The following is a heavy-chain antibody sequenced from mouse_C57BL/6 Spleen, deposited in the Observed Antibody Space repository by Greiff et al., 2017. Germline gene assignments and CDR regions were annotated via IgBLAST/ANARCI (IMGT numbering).Heavy chain of an antibody. Sequence: QVQLQQFGAELVKPGASVKISCKASGYAFSSYWMNWVKQRPGKGLEWIGQIYPGDGDTNYNGKFKGKATLTADKSSSTAYMQLSSLTSEDSAVXFCARERSNSDFNYWGQGTTRTVSS. CDR3: ARERSNSDFNY. V-gene: IGHV1-80*01. J-gene: IGHJ2*01. CDR1: GYAFSSYW. CDR2: IYPGDGDT. D-gene: IGHD2-5*01.